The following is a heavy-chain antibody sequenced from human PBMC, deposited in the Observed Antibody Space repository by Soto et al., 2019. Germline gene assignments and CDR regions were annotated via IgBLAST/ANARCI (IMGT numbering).Heavy chain of an antibody. D-gene: IGHD2-2*01. CDR2: ISNNGGST. CDR3: ARGGPYQLLSDFDY. CDR1: GFTFSNYA. J-gene: IGHJ4*02. Sequence: EVQLVESGGGLVQPGGSLRLSCVASGFTFSNYAMHWVRQAPGKGLEYVSAISNNGGSTYYADSVKGIFTISRDNSKNTLYLQMGSLRAEDMAVYYCARGGPYQLLSDFDYWGQGTLVTVSS. V-gene: IGHV3-64*07.